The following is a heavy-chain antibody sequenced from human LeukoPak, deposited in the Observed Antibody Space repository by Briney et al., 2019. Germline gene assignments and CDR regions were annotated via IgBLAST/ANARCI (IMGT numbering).Heavy chain of an antibody. J-gene: IGHJ3*02. CDR2: IYPGDSDT. CDR3: ASNNGGSYYSAHAFDI. D-gene: IGHD1-26*01. Sequence: GESLKISCKGSGYSFTSYWIGWVRQMPGKGLEWMGIIYPGDSDTRYSPSFQGQVTISADKSISTAYLQWSSLKASDTAMCYCASNNGGSYYSAHAFDIWGQGTMVTVSS. V-gene: IGHV5-51*01. CDR1: GYSFTSYW.